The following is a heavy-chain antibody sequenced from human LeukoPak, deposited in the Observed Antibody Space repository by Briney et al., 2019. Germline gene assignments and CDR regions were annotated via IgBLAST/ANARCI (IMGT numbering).Heavy chain of an antibody. J-gene: IGHJ5*02. D-gene: IGHD3-9*01. CDR2: ISAYNGNT. Sequence: ASVKVSCKASGYTFPSYGISWVRQAPGQGLEWMGWISAYNGNTNYAQKLQGRVTMTTDTSTSTAYMELRSLRSDDTAVYYCARGYDILTGTGWFDPWGQGTLVTVSS. CDR1: GYTFPSYG. V-gene: IGHV1-18*01. CDR3: ARGYDILTGTGWFDP.